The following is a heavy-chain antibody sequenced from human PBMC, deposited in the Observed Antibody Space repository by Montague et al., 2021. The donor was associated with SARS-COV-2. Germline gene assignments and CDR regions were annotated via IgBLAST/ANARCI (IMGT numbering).Heavy chain of an antibody. Sequence: SETLSLTCTVSGGSVSSYYWSWIRQSPGKGLQWLGYIYYSGSTDYNPSLKSRVTMSVDTSKNQLSLRLNSVTTADTAVYFCARAGGIYDYWSGYSSSAGFFDPWGQGILVTVSS. V-gene: IGHV4-59*02. D-gene: IGHD3-3*01. CDR1: GGSVSSYY. CDR3: ARAGGIYDYWSGYSSSAGFFDP. J-gene: IGHJ5*02. CDR2: IYYSGST.